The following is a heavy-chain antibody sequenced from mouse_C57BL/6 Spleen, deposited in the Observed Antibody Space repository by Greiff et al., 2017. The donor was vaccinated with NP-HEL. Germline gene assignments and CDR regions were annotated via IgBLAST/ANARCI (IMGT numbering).Heavy chain of an antibody. CDR2: IYPRSGNT. Sequence: QVQLQQSGAELARPGASVKLSCKASGYTFTSYGISWVKQRTGQGLEWIGEIYPRSGNTYYNEKFKGKATLTADKSSSTAYMELRSLTSEDSAVYFCAKAGYDYDGPLAYWGQGTLVTVSA. CDR3: AKAGYDYDGPLAY. V-gene: IGHV1-81*01. J-gene: IGHJ3*01. CDR1: GYTFTSYG. D-gene: IGHD2-4*01.